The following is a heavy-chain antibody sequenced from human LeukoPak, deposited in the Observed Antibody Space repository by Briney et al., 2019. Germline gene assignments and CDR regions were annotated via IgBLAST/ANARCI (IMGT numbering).Heavy chain of an antibody. D-gene: IGHD3-22*01. Sequence: SETLSLTCTVSGYSISSGYYWGWIRQPPGRGLEWIGNIYHSGSTYYNPSLKSRVTISVDTSKNQFSLKLSSVTAADTAVYYCTRPYYYDSSGSPDYWGQGTLVTVSS. CDR3: TRPYYYDSSGSPDY. V-gene: IGHV4-38-2*02. CDR2: IYHSGST. CDR1: GYSISSGYY. J-gene: IGHJ4*02.